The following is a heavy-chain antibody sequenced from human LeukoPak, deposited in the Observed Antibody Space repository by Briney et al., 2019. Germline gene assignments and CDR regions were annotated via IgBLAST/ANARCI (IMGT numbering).Heavy chain of an antibody. Sequence: QAGGSLRLSCAASGFTVSSNYMSWVRQAPGKGLEWVSVLYYGGTTYYADSVKGRFTISRDNTKNTVFLRMNSLRADDTAVYYCARGDGVYIYWGQGTLVTVSS. D-gene: IGHD4-17*01. V-gene: IGHV3-53*01. CDR1: GFTVSSNY. J-gene: IGHJ4*02. CDR3: ARGDGVYIY. CDR2: LYYGGTT.